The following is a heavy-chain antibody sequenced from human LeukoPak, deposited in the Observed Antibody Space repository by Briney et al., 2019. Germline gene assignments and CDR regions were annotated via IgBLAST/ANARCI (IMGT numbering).Heavy chain of an antibody. J-gene: IGHJ4*02. V-gene: IGHV3-74*01. CDR1: EFTFSNYW. D-gene: IGHD1-1*01. CDR2: ITGDGSST. Sequence: PGGSLRLSCGASEFTFSNYWMHWVRQAPGKGLVWVSWITGDGSSTRYADSVKGRFTISRDNAKNTLYLQVNSLRAEDTAVYYCARSNWPYYFDYWGQGALVTVSS. CDR3: ARSNWPYYFDY.